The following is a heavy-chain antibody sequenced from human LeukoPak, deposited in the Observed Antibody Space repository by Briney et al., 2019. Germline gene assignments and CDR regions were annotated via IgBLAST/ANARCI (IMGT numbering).Heavy chain of an antibody. CDR3: AGSGTIGYLPREWDYWYFDR. CDR2: ISSGSTYI. V-gene: IGHV3-21*01. J-gene: IGHJ2*01. Sequence: GSLRLSCAASGFTLSSYSMNWVRQAPGKGLEWVSSISSGSTYIYYADSVKGRFTISRDNAKNSLYLQMNSLRAEDTAVYYCAGSGTIGYLPREWDYWYFDRWGRGTLVTVSS. CDR1: GFTLSSYS. D-gene: IGHD1-1*01.